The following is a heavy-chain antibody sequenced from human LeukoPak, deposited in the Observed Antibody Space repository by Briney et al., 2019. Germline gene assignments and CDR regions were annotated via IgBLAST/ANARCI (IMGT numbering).Heavy chain of an antibody. CDR3: ARDPSSGWPIVDAFDI. D-gene: IGHD6-19*01. CDR2: TYYRSKWYN. V-gene: IGHV6-1*01. Sequence: SQTLSLTCAISGDSVSSNSAAWNWLRQSPSRGLEWLGRTYYRSKWYNDYAVSVKSRITINPDTSKNQFSLQLNSVTPEDTAVYYCARDPSSGWPIVDAFDIWGQGTMVTVSS. J-gene: IGHJ3*02. CDR1: GDSVSSNSAA.